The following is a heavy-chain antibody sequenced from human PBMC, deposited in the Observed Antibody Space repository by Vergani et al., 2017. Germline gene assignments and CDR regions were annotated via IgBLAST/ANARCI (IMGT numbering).Heavy chain of an antibody. CDR1: GGSISSYY. CDR3: ARGGGYQLLSTAFDI. D-gene: IGHD2-2*01. J-gene: IGHJ3*02. CDR2: MYYSGST. Sequence: QVQLQESGPGLVKPSETLSLTCTVSGGSISSYYWSWIRQPPGKGLEWIGYMYYSGSTNYNPSLKSRVTISVDTSKNQFSLKLSSVTAADTAVYYCARGGGYQLLSTAFDIWGQGTMVTVSS. V-gene: IGHV4-59*01.